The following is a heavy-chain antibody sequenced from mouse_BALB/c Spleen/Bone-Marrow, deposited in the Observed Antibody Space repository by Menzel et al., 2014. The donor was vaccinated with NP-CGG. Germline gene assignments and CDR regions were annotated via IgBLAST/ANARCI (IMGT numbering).Heavy chain of an antibody. Sequence: VQLQESGAELAKPGASVKMSCKASDYTFTSYWMHWVKQRPGQGLEWIGYINPSTGYTEYNQNFKDKATLTADKSSITAYMQLSSPTSEDSAVYYCTRSTGAMDYWGQGTSVTVSS. J-gene: IGHJ4*01. CDR2: INPSTGYT. V-gene: IGHV1-7*01. CDR3: TRSTGAMDY. CDR1: DYTFTSYW. D-gene: IGHD3-2*01.